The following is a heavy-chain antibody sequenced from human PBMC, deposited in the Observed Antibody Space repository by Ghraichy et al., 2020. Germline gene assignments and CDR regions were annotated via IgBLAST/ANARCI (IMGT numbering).Heavy chain of an antibody. V-gene: IGHV1-18*01. CDR3: ARQYCSSTSCYPYYGMDV. Sequence: ASVKVSCKASGYTFTSYGISWVRQAPGQGLEWMGWISAYNGNTNYAQKLQGRVTMTTDTSTSTAYMELRSLRSDDTAVYYCARQYCSSTSCYPYYGMDVWGQGTTVTVSS. J-gene: IGHJ6*02. CDR1: GYTFTSYG. CDR2: ISAYNGNT. D-gene: IGHD2-2*01.